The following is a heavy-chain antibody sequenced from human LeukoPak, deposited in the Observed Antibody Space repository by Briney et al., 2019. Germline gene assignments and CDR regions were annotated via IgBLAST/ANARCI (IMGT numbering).Heavy chain of an antibody. CDR2: IYYSGST. J-gene: IGHJ4*02. CDR1: GGSISSYY. V-gene: IGHV4-59*12. D-gene: IGHD3-10*01. CDR3: ARAPLVYGSGSARYYFDY. Sequence: SETLSLTCTVSGGSISSYYWSWIRQPPGKGLEWIGYIYYSGSTNYNPSLKSRVTISVDTSKNQFSLKLSSVTAADTAVYYCARAPLVYGSGSARYYFDYWGQGTLVTVSS.